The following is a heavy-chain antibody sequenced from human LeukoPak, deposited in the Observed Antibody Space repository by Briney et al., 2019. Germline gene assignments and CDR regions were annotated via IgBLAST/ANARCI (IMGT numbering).Heavy chain of an antibody. J-gene: IGHJ3*01. D-gene: IGHD3-22*01. CDR2: IYYSGST. CDR1: GGSISSTSYY. V-gene: IGHV4-39*01. CDR3: AKAGVRYFDSSGLYAFDF. Sequence: PSETLSLTCAVSGGSISSTSYYWAWIRQPPGKGLEWIGTIYYSGSTYHNPSLKSRVTLSVDTSRNQFSLRLSSVDAADTAVYYCAKAGVRYFDSSGLYAFDFWGQGTTVTVPS.